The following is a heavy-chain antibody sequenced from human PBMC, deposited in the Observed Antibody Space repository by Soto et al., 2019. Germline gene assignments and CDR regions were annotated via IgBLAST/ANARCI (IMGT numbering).Heavy chain of an antibody. CDR2: INTDGTST. CDR1: GFTFSIYW. V-gene: IGHV3-74*01. Sequence: EVQLVESGGGLVQPGGSLRVSCAASGFTFSIYWMHWVRQTPGSGLVWVARINTDGTSTTYPDALEGRFTISRDNGRNTLYLQMNGLRAEDTAVYYCARAGYITVTGESDHWGQGTLVTVSS. CDR3: ARAGYITVTGESDH. D-gene: IGHD6-19*01. J-gene: IGHJ4*02.